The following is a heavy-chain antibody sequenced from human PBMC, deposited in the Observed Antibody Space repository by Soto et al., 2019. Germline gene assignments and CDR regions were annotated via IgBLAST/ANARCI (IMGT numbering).Heavy chain of an antibody. CDR2: IWYDGSNK. V-gene: IGHV3-33*01. D-gene: IGHD1-26*01. CDR3: ARAREVRSYYHYGMDV. Sequence: QVQLVESGGGVVQPGRSLRLSCAASGFTFSTYAMHWVRQAPGKGLEWVALIWYDGSNKYYADSVKGRFTISRDNSKNTMYLQMNSLRVEDTAVYYCARAREVRSYYHYGMDVWGLGTTVSVSS. CDR1: GFTFSTYA. J-gene: IGHJ6*02.